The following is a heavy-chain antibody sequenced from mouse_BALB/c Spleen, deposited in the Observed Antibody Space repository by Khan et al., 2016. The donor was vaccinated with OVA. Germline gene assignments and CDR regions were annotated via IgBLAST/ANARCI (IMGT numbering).Heavy chain of an antibody. CDR1: GYTFTDYG. J-gene: IGHJ3*01. V-gene: IGHV9-3-1*01. Sequence: QFQLVQSGPDLKKPGETVKISCKASGYTFTDYGVNWLKQAPGKGLNWMGHINTYTGEPTYADDFKGRFAFSLETSARTAFLQINDLKNEDTATYFCTRSPTWFVYWGQGTLVTVSA. CDR2: INTYTGEP. CDR3: TRSPTWFVY.